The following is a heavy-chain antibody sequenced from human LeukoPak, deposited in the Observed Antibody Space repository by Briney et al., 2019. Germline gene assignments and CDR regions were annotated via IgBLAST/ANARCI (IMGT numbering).Heavy chain of an antibody. J-gene: IGHJ4*02. V-gene: IGHV3-53*01. Sequence: PGESLRLSCAASGFSVSNKYMSWVRQAPGKGLEWASVIYTGGDTYYADSVRGRFTISRDNSKNTVNLQMNSLRAEDTALYYCAGGQMFTSGGFDDWGQGTLVTVSS. CDR3: AGGQMFTSGGFDD. D-gene: IGHD6-19*01. CDR1: GFSVSNKY. CDR2: IYTGGDT.